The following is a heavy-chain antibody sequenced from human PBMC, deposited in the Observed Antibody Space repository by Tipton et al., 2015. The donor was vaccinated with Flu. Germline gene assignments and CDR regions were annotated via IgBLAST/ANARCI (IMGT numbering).Heavy chain of an antibody. Sequence: TLSLTCAVYGGSFGDYYWNWIRQPPGKGLEWIGEINDSEITKYRPSLMSRLTISMDTSKRQISLELASVTAEDTAVYYCARSPSYSGSGIYPYYFDDWGQGTLVTVSS. V-gene: IGHV4-34*01. CDR3: ARSPSYSGSGIYPYYFDD. D-gene: IGHD3-10*01. CDR1: GGSFGDYY. J-gene: IGHJ4*02. CDR2: INDSEIT.